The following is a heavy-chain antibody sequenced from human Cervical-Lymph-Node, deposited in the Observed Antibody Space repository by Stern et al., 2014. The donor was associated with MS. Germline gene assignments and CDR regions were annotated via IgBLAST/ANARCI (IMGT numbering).Heavy chain of an antibody. CDR1: GGSISSGSYY. Sequence: QVQLQESGPGLVKPSQTLSLTCTVSGGSISSGSYYWSWIRQPAGKGLEWIGRIYTSGSTNYNPSLKSRVTISVDTSKNQFSLKLSSVTAADTAVYYCARGIVGATTSAFDIWGQGTMVTVSS. J-gene: IGHJ3*02. D-gene: IGHD1-26*01. V-gene: IGHV4-61*02. CDR3: ARGIVGATTSAFDI. CDR2: IYTSGST.